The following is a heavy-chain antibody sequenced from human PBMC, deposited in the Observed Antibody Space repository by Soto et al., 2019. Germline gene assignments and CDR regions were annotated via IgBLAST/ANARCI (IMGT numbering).Heavy chain of an antibody. J-gene: IGHJ5*02. CDR3: AKLSCTSSTCYFPGWFDP. Sequence: SETLSLTCTVSGDSISVGASFWSCIRQPPGKGLEWIANVYYSGSSYYNPSLKSRLTISVDTTKNQFSLQLKSMTAADTAVYYCAKLSCTSSTCYFPGWFDPWGQGTLVTAPQ. V-gene: IGHV4-31*03. CDR1: GDSISVGASF. D-gene: IGHD2-2*01. CDR2: VYYSGSS.